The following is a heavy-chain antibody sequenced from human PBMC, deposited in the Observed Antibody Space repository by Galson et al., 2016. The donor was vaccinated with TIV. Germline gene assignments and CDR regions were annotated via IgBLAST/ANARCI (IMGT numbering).Heavy chain of an antibody. D-gene: IGHD6-13*01. CDR3: APGVSAASTGVN. V-gene: IGHV3-7*01. CDR2: INQDGSDS. J-gene: IGHJ4*02. Sequence: SLRLSCAASGFMFSSDWMTWVRQAPGKGLEWVASINQDGSDSPYVDSVKGRFTISRDNAKKSLFLQMNGLRGEDTGVYHCAPGVSAASTGVNWGQGTLVTVSS. CDR1: GFMFSSDW.